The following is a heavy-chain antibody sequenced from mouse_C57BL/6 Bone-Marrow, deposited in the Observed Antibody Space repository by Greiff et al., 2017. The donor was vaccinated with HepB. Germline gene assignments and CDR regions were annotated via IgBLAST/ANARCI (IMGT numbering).Heavy chain of an antibody. CDR3: LITTVVATDWFAY. Sequence: QVQLQQPGAELVKPGASVKMSCKASGYTFTSYWITWVKQRPGQGLEWIGDIYPGSGSTNYNEKFKSKATLTVDTSSSTAYMQLSSLTSEDSAVYYCLITTVVATDWFAYWGQGTLVTVSA. CDR2: IYPGSGST. J-gene: IGHJ3*01. CDR1: GYTFTSYW. V-gene: IGHV1-55*01. D-gene: IGHD1-1*01.